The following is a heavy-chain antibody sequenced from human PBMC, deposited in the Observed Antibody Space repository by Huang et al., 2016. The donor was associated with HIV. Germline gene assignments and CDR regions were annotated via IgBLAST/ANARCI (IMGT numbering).Heavy chain of an antibody. Sequence: QVQLVQSGPEMKKPGASVNVSCKASGYTFFTYSISWVRQAPGQGLEWMVWVSPYNGHTNEAQKFQGRLTLTTDVSTSSAYMELKNLRSDDTAVYYCARFRGPQVTLNWLDPWGQGTLVTVSS. CDR3: ARFRGPQVTLNWLDP. CDR2: VSPYNGHT. D-gene: IGHD3-10*01. CDR1: GYTFFTYS. V-gene: IGHV1-18*01. J-gene: IGHJ5*02.